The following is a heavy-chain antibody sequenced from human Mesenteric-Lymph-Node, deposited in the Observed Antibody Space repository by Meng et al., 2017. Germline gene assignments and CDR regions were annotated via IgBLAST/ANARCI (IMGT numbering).Heavy chain of an antibody. Sequence: SETLSLTCTVSGGSISSSSYYWGWIRQPPGKGLEWIGSIYYSGSTYYNPSLKSRVTISVDTSKNQFSLKLSSVTAADTAVYYCAGALYGSGSYYQEEPSYYYYGMDVWGQGTTVTVSS. CDR3: AGALYGSGSYYQEEPSYYYYGMDV. CDR2: IYYSGST. J-gene: IGHJ6*02. CDR1: GGSISSSSYY. D-gene: IGHD3-10*01. V-gene: IGHV4-39*07.